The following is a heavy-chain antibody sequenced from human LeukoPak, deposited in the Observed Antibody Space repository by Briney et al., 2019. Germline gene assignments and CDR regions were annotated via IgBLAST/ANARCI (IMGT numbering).Heavy chain of an antibody. CDR3: AKAKVSNVVVITYDAFDI. CDR1: GFTFSSYW. Sequence: PGGSLRLSCAASGFTFSSYWMHWVRQAPGKGLVWVSRINSDGSSTSYADSVKGRFTISRDNAKNSLYLQMNSLRAEDMALYYCAKAKVSNVVVITYDAFDIWGQGTMVTVSS. V-gene: IGHV3-74*01. D-gene: IGHD3-22*01. J-gene: IGHJ3*02. CDR2: INSDGSST.